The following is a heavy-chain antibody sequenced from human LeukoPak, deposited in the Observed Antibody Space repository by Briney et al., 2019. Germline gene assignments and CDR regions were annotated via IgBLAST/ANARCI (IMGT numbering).Heavy chain of an antibody. CDR1: GFTFDDYA. CDR3: AKDFAFGSSWYSGFDL. Sequence: GGSLRLSCAASGFTFDDYAMHWVRQAPGKGLEWVSGISWNGGSIGYADSVKGRFTISRDNAKNSLYLQMNSLRAEDTALYYCAKDFAFGSSWYSGFDLWGRGTLVTVSS. V-gene: IGHV3-9*01. D-gene: IGHD6-13*01. J-gene: IGHJ2*01. CDR2: ISWNGGSI.